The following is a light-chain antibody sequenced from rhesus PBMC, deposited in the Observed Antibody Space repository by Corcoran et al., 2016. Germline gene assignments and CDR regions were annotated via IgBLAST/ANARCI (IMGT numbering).Light chain of an antibody. CDR2: YAS. V-gene: IGKV6-47*02. Sequence: DIVMTQSPAFVSVTPGEKVTITCQAREDITNYLHWYQQKPGQAPKLFNQYASQSISGVPPRFTGRGSRTNFTFTISTLEVEDAATYYCQQGNKHPLTFGGGTKVEIK. CDR3: QQGNKHPLT. CDR1: EDITNY. J-gene: IGKJ4*01.